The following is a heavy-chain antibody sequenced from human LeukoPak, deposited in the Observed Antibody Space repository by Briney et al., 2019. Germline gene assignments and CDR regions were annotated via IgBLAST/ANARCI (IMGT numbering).Heavy chain of an antibody. CDR3: ARQVEGLAMVRGVFYYMDV. CDR1: GFTFSSYA. CDR2: ISYDGSSK. D-gene: IGHD3-10*01. J-gene: IGHJ6*03. V-gene: IGHV3-30*04. Sequence: GRSLRLSCAASGFTFSSYAMHWVRQAPGKGLEWVAVISYDGSSKYYPDSAKGRFTISRDNSKNTLFLQMNSLRAEDTAVYYCARQVEGLAMVRGVFYYMDVWGKGTTVTVSS.